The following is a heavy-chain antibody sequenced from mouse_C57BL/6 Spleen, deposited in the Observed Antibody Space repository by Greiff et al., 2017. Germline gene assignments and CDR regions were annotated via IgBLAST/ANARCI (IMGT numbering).Heavy chain of an antibody. CDR2: LNPNTGGT. D-gene: IGHD2-5*01. Sequence: VQLQQSGPELVTPGASVKMSCKASGYTFPDYNMHWVKPSHGKSLEWIGYLNPNTGGTSYNQQFKGKATLTVTKSSSTDYMELRSLTSEDSAVYDCAREGYSTLYAMDYWGQGTSVTVAS. J-gene: IGHJ4*01. CDR1: GYTFPDYN. CDR3: AREGYSTLYAMDY. V-gene: IGHV1-22*01.